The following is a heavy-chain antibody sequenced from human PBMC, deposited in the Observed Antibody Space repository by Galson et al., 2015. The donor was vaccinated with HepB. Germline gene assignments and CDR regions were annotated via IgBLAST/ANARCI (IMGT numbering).Heavy chain of an antibody. V-gene: IGHV3-15*01. Sequence: SLRLSCAASGFTFSNAWMSWVRQAPGKGLEWVGRIKSKTDGGTTDYAAPVKGRFTISRDDSKNTLYLQMNSLKTEDTAVYYCTTVGHTTMANYYYYGMDVWGQGTTVTVSS. CDR2: IKSKTDGGTT. CDR1: GFTFSNAW. J-gene: IGHJ6*02. CDR3: TTVGHTTMANYYYYGMDV. D-gene: IGHD5-18*01.